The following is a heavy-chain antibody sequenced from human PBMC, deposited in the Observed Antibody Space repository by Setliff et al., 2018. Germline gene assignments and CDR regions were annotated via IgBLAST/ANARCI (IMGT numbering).Heavy chain of an antibody. CDR1: GASIRNNYY. J-gene: IGHJ4*02. CDR2: IFYNGMA. Sequence: SETLSLTCAVSGASIRNNYYWGWIRQSPGTGLEWIGSIFYNGMAYYNPSLKSRVTMSVDTSKNQFSLELTSVTAADAAVYYCARGRNIAARLFDSWGQGTLVTAPQ. V-gene: IGHV4-39*07. CDR3: ARGRNIAARLFDS. D-gene: IGHD6-6*01.